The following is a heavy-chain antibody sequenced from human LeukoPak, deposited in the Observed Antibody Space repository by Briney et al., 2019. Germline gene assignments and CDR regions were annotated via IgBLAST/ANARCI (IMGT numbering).Heavy chain of an antibody. J-gene: IGHJ3*02. D-gene: IGHD1-26*01. CDR3: ARDPTSSWETAFDI. Sequence: EGSLRLSCAASGDTFNTYKMNWVRQPPGKGLEWISSIDSSTSYIYYAESVKGRFTISRDNAKISLYLQMNSLRAEDTAVYYCARDPTSSWETAFDIWGQGTMVTVSS. CDR1: GDTFNTYK. V-gene: IGHV3-21*01. CDR2: IDSSTSYI.